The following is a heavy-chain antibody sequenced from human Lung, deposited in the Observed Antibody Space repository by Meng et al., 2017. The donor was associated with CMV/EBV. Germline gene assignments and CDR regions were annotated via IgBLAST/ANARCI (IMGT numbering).Heavy chain of an antibody. CDR2: ISWDGGST. J-gene: IGHJ6*02. Sequence: GESXKISCAASGFTFDDYAMHWVRQAPGKGLEGVSLISWDGGSTYYADSVKGRFTISRDNSKNSLYLQMNSLRAEDTALYYCAKEYIAAAGTDYYYGMDVXGQGXTVTVSS. V-gene: IGHV3-43D*03. D-gene: IGHD6-13*01. CDR1: GFTFDDYA. CDR3: AKEYIAAAGTDYYYGMDV.